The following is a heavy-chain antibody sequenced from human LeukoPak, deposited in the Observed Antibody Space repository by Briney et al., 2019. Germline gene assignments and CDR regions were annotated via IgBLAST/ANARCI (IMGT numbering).Heavy chain of an antibody. D-gene: IGHD3-16*02. CDR1: GGSFSDYY. J-gene: IGHJ5*02. CDR3: ASHYSSGSYRYTGSFDP. Sequence: SETLSLTCAVYGGSFSDYYWSWIRQPPGKGLEWIGEINHSGTTNYSPSLKSRASISVDTSKNQFSLKLNSVTAADAAMYYCASHYSSGSYRYTGSFDPWGQGMLVNVSS. V-gene: IGHV4-34*01. CDR2: INHSGTT.